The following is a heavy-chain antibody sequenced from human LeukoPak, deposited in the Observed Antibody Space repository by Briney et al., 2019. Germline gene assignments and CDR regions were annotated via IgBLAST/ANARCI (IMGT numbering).Heavy chain of an antibody. CDR3: ARDLTLRDYSSGF. V-gene: IGHV1-46*01. CDR2: INPSGGST. J-gene: IGHJ4*02. CDR1: GYTFTSYY. Sequence: GASVKVPCKASGYTFTSYYMHWVRQAPGQGLEWMGIINPSGGSTSYAQKFQGRVTMTRDTSTSTVYMELGSLRSEDTAVYYCARDLTLRDYSSGFWGQGTLVTVSS. D-gene: IGHD6-25*01.